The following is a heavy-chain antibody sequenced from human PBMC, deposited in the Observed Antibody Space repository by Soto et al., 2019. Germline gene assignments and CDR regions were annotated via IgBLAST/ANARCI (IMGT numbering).Heavy chain of an antibody. D-gene: IGHD3-3*01. V-gene: IGHV1-18*01. CDR1: GYTFTSYG. CDR3: AMGVLRFLEWLSPSADYYGMDV. Sequence: ASVKVSCKASGYTFTSYGISWVRQAPGQGLEWMGWISAYNGNTNYAQKLQGRVTMTTDTSTSTAYLELRSLRSDDTAVYYCAMGVLRFLEWLSPSADYYGMDVWGQGTTVTVSS. J-gene: IGHJ6*02. CDR2: ISAYNGNT.